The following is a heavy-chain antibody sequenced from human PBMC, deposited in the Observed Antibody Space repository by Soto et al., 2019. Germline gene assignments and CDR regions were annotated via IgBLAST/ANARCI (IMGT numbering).Heavy chain of an antibody. J-gene: IGHJ5*02. Sequence: TLSLTCTVSGGSVRDGSYYWAWLRQPPGKGLEWIGHIYHSGSTIYNPSLKSRVTISIDTSKSQFSLNLNSMTAADTAVYYCAGYNWNYYFDPWGQGTLVTVYS. D-gene: IGHD1-7*01. CDR1: GGSVRDGSYY. V-gene: IGHV4-61*01. CDR2: IYHSGST. CDR3: AGYNWNYYFDP.